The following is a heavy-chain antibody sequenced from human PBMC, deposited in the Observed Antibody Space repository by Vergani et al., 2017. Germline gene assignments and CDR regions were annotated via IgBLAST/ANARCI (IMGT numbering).Heavy chain of an antibody. D-gene: IGHD2-2*01. Sequence: EVQLLESGGGLVQPGGSLRLSCAASGFTFSSYAMSWVRQAPGKGLEWVSAISGSGGSTYYADSVKGRFTISRDNSKNTLYLQMNSLRAEDTAVYYCAKECSTRQNYYYYYYMDVWGKGTTVTVSS. CDR2: ISGSGGST. V-gene: IGHV3-23*01. J-gene: IGHJ6*03. CDR3: AKECSTRQNYYYYYYMDV. CDR1: GFTFSSYA.